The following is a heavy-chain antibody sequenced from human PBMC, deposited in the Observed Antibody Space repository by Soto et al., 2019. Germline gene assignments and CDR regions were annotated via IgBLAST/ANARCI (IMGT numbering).Heavy chain of an antibody. J-gene: IGHJ5*02. Sequence: SETLSLTCTVSGGSISSGGYYWSWIRQTPGKGLEWIGYVHHTGNTNYNPSLNSRVSISVDTAKNQFSLKLSSVTAADTAVYYCARGGRPVNMVGGVIIWFDPWGQGTLVTVSS. D-gene: IGHD3-10*01. CDR1: GGSISSGGYY. CDR3: ARGGRPVNMVGGVIIWFDP. CDR2: VHHTGNT. V-gene: IGHV4-61*08.